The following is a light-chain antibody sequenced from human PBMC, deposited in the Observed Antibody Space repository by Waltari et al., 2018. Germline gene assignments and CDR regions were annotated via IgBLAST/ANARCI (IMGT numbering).Light chain of an antibody. CDR1: NIGSKA. V-gene: IGLV3-21*03. CDR2: DDI. J-gene: IGLJ3*02. CDR3: QVWESSTDHFWV. Sequence: SYALTQPPSVSVAPGKTARITCGGDNIGSKAVPWYQQKAGQAPVLVVYDDIERPSGIPERFSGSNSGNTATLTIGRVEAGDEADYFCQVWESSTDHFWVFGGGTKLTVL.